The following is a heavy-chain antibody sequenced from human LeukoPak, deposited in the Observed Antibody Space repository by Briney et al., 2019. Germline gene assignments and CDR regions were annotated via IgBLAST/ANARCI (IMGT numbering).Heavy chain of an antibody. Sequence: GGSLRLSCAASGFTFSSYGMHWVRQAPSKALEWVSYISSSGSTIYYADSVKGRFTISRDNAKNSLYLQMNSLRAEDTAVYYCARDDMVKYYDILTGYPAPYGMDVWGQGTTVTVSS. CDR2: ISSSGSTI. D-gene: IGHD3-9*01. CDR1: GFTFSSYG. V-gene: IGHV3-48*04. J-gene: IGHJ6*02. CDR3: ARDDMVKYYDILTGYPAPYGMDV.